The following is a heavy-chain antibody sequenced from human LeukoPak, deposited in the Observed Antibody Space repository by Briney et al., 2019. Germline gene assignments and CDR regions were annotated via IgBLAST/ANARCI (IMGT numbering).Heavy chain of an antibody. CDR3: ARYWDSSSWYLYNWFDP. V-gene: IGHV4-34*01. Sequence: ASETLSLTCAVYGGSFSGYYWSWIRQPPGKGLEWIGEINHSGSTNYNPSLKSRVTISVDTSKNQFSLKLSSVTAADTAVYYCARYWDSSSWYLYNWFDPWGQGTLVTVSS. D-gene: IGHD6-13*01. J-gene: IGHJ5*02. CDR1: GGSFSGYY. CDR2: INHSGST.